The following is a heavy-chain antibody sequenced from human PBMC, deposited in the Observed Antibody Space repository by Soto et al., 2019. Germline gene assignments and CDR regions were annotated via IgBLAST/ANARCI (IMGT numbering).Heavy chain of an antibody. J-gene: IGHJ4*02. D-gene: IGHD6-6*01. CDR3: ARVYGSSSKFDY. CDR2: IYGGGST. CDR1: GFNVSSNY. V-gene: IGHV3-66*01. Sequence: GGSLRLSCAIFGFNVSSNYVSWVRQAPGKGLEWVSVIYGGGSTFYAMSVEGRFTISRDNSENTMYLQMNSLRPEDTAVYYCARVYGSSSKFDYWGQGTLVTVSS.